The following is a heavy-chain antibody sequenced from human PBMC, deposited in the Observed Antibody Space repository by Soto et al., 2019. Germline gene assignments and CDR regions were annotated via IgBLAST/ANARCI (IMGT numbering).Heavy chain of an antibody. J-gene: IGHJ6*02. CDR1: GFTFSSYA. D-gene: IGHD4-4*01. Sequence: GGSLRLSCAASGFTFSSYAMSWVRQAPGKGLEWVSVIRSSGDRTYYADSVKGRFTISRDNSKNTLYMQMNSLRAEDTAVYYCAKQQGPVTPYYYAMDVWGQGTTVTVSS. V-gene: IGHV3-23*01. CDR3: AKQQGPVTPYYYAMDV. CDR2: IRSSGDRT.